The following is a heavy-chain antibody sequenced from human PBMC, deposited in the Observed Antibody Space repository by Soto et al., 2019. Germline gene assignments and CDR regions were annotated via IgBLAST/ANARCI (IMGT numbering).Heavy chain of an antibody. CDR1: GGSVSSGSYY. Sequence: QVQLQESGPGLVKPSETLSLTCTVSGGSVSSGSYYWRWIRQPPGKGLEWIGYIYYSGSTNYNPSLKSRVTISVDTSKNQFSLKLSSVTAADTAVYYCARSTNWFDPWGQGTLATVSS. CDR2: IYYSGST. V-gene: IGHV4-61*01. CDR3: ARSTNWFDP. J-gene: IGHJ5*02. D-gene: IGHD2-2*01.